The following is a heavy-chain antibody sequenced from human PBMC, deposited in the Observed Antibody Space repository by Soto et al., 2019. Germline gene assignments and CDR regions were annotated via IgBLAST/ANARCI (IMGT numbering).Heavy chain of an antibody. CDR1: GYTFTGYA. Sequence: ASVKVSCKASGYTFTGYAMHWVRQAPGQRLEWMGWINAGNGNTKYSQKFQGRVTITRDTSASTAYMDLSSLRSEDTAVYYCARAVAVPADFDYWGQGTLVTVSS. CDR2: INAGNGNT. CDR3: ARAVAVPADFDY. J-gene: IGHJ4*02. D-gene: IGHD6-19*01. V-gene: IGHV1-3*01.